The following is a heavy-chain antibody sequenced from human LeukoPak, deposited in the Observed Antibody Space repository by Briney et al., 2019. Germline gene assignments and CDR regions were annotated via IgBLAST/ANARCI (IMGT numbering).Heavy chain of an antibody. V-gene: IGHV3-9*01. CDR2: ISWKSGSI. D-gene: IGHD3-16*01. Sequence: GRSPRLSCAASGFTFDDYAMHWVRQAPGKGLEWVSGISWKSGSIGYADSVKGRFTISRDNAKNSLYLQMNSLRAEDTAVYYCAKDLAFSWDLGAWYYFDYWGQGTLVTVSS. CDR1: GFTFDDYA. J-gene: IGHJ4*02. CDR3: AKDLAFSWDLGAWYYFDY.